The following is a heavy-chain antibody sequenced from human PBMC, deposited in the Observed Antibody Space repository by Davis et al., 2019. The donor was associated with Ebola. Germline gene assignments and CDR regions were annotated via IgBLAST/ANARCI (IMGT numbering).Heavy chain of an antibody. V-gene: IGHV3-74*01. CDR3: SRGGEGLFDP. CDR2: INSDGSST. J-gene: IGHJ5*02. Sequence: HTGGSLRLSCAASGFTFRSHWMHWVRQAPGKGLVWVSRINSDGSSTDYADSVKGRFTISRDNAKNTLYLQMNSLRAEDTAVYYCSRGGEGLFDPWGQGTLVTVSS. D-gene: IGHD3-16*01. CDR1: GFTFRSHW.